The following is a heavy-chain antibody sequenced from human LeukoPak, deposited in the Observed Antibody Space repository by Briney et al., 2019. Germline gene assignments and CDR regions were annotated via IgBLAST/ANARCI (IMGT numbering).Heavy chain of an antibody. D-gene: IGHD4-17*01. CDR1: RGSYA. CDR3: ARVFRRRHDFFDYGRPYDAFDV. CDR2: IMPLFGTT. V-gene: IGHV1-69*06. Sequence: SVKVSCKASRGSYAISRVRQAPGQGLEWVGGIMPLFGTTNYAQNFEDRVTITADTSTNTVYIEVSSLRSEDTAIYYCARVFRRRHDFFDYGRPYDAFDVWGQGTLVTVSS. J-gene: IGHJ3*01.